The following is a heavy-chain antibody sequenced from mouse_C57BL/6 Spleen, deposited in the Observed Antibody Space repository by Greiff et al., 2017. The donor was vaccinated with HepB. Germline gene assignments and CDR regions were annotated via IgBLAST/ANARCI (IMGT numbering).Heavy chain of an antibody. Sequence: VKLVESGAELVKPGASVKISCKASGYAFSSYWMNWVKQRPGKGLEWIGQIYPGDGDTNYNGKFKGKATLTADKSSSTAYMHLSSLTSEDSAVYFCARTGTGYFDYWGQGTTLTVSS. V-gene: IGHV1-80*01. CDR1: GYAFSSYW. CDR3: ARTGTGYFDY. D-gene: IGHD4-1*01. CDR2: IYPGDGDT. J-gene: IGHJ2*01.